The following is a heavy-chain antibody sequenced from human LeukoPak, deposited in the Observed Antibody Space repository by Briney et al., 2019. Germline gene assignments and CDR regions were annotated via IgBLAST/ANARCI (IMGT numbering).Heavy chain of an antibody. CDR2: IYSGGST. CDR3: ARGTVTMVDY. V-gene: IGHV3-66*01. CDR1: GFTVSSNY. J-gene: IGHJ4*02. Sequence: PGGSLRLSCAASGFTVSSNYMSWVRQAPGRGLEWVSVIYSGGSTCYADSVKGRFTISRDNSKNTLFLQMNSLGAGDTAVYYCARGTVTMVDYWGQGTLVTVSS. D-gene: IGHD3-10*01.